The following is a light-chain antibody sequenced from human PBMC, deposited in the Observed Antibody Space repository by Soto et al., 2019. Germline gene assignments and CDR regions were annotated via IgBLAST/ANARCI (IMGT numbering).Light chain of an antibody. CDR1: QSVSSN. CDR2: GAS. CDR3: QHYNGWPRT. Sequence: EIVKTQSPATLSVSPGERATLSYRASQSVSSNLAWYQQKPGQAPRLLIYGASTRATGIPARFSGSGSGTEFTLTISSLQSEDFAVYYCQHYNGWPRTFGQGTKVDI. J-gene: IGKJ1*01. V-gene: IGKV3-15*01.